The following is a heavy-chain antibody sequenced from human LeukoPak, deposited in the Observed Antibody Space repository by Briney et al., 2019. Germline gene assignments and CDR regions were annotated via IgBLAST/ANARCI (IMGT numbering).Heavy chain of an antibody. J-gene: IGHJ4*02. V-gene: IGHV1-46*01. D-gene: IGHD3-22*01. CDR3: ARGKSSGPDY. Sequence: ASVKVSCKASGYTFSSYYMYWVRQAPGQGLEWMGIINPSAGSTSYAQKFQGGATMTRDTSTSTVYMELSSLRSEDTAVYYCARGKSSGPDYWGQGTLVSVSS. CDR1: GYTFSSYY. CDR2: INPSAGST.